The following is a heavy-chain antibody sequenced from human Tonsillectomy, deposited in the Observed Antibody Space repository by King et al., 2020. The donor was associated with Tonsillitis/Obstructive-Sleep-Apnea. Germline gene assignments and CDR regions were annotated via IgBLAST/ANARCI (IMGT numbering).Heavy chain of an antibody. CDR3: VRGGFDY. CDR2: IYTGGNT. J-gene: IGHJ4*02. CDR1: GFTVSGYF. Sequence: VQLVESGGGLIQPGGSLRLSCAASGFTVSGYFLTWVRQVPERGLEGVAVIYTGGNTFYADSVRGRFTISRDNSENTLYLQMNNLRVEDTAVYYCVRGGFDYWGQGTLVTVSS. V-gene: IGHV3-53*01. D-gene: IGHD3-10*01.